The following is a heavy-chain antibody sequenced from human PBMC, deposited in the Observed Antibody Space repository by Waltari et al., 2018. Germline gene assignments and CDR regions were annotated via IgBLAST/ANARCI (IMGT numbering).Heavy chain of an antibody. Sequence: GDFWTWGRQAPERGLGWIGQVHRSVKTNYNPSLESRVAISIDISNNQCSLKVTSTTAADTAVYYCARDRGRGLYLDSWGQGTLVTVSP. CDR1: GDF. D-gene: IGHD2-15*01. J-gene: IGHJ4*02. CDR2: VHRSVKT. CDR3: ARDRGRGLYLDS. V-gene: IGHV4-34*01.